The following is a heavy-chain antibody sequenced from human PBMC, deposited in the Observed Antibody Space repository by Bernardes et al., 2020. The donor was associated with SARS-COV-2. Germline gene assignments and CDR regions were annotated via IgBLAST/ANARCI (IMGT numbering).Heavy chain of an antibody. J-gene: IGHJ5*02. CDR3: ARVLRASDSSGYYNNWFDP. V-gene: IGHV3-7*01. CDR1: GFTFSSYW. D-gene: IGHD3-22*01. CDR2: INQDESEK. Sequence: GGSLRLSCAASGFTFSSYWMTWVRQAPGMGLEWVANINQDESEKFYVDSVKGRFTVSRDNSKNTLYLQMNSLRPADTAVYYCARVLRASDSSGYYNNWFDPWGQGTLVTVSS.